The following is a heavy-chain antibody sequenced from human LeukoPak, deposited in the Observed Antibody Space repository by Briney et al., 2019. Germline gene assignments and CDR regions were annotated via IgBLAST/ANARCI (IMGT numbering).Heavy chain of an antibody. CDR3: ARVTRGMTYYYGSGSYSDYYYYYMDV. J-gene: IGHJ6*03. V-gene: IGHV4-38-2*01. D-gene: IGHD3-10*01. CDR2: TYHSGST. Sequence: SETLSLTCAASGYSISSGYYWGWIRQPPGKGLEWIGSTYHSGSTYYNPSLKSRVTISVDTSKNQFSLKLSSVTAADTAVYYCARVTRGMTYYYGSGSYSDYYYYYMDVWGKGTTVTVSS. CDR1: GYSISSGYY.